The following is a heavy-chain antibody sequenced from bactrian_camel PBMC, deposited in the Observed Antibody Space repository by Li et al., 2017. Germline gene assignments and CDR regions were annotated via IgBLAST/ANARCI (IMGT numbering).Heavy chain of an antibody. CDR2: IYRDGSNT. Sequence: VQLVESGGGLVQPGGSLRLSCAVSGFTFSNFYMTWVRQAPGKGLEWVAGIYRDGSNTFVPDSLEGRFTISRDNAKNTYLQLNSLKTEDTAMYYCGKDRVVDPYWGQGTQVTVS. J-gene: IGHJ4*01. CDR1: GFTFSNFY. V-gene: IGHV3S5*01. CDR3: GKDRVVDPY. D-gene: IGHD2*01.